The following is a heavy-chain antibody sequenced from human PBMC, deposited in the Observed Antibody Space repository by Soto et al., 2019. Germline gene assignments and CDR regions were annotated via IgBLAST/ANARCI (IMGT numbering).Heavy chain of an antibody. CDR3: ARGKMGHYYGSGSYYRAPRGYYMDV. V-gene: IGHV4-30-4*01. Sequence: PSETLSLTCTVSGGSISSGDYYWSWIRQPPGKGLEWIGYIYYSGSTYYNPPLKSRVTISVDTSKNQFSLKLSSVTAADTAVYYCARGKMGHYYGSGSYYRAPRGYYMDVWGKGTTVTVSS. D-gene: IGHD3-10*01. CDR2: IYYSGST. J-gene: IGHJ6*03. CDR1: GGSISSGDYY.